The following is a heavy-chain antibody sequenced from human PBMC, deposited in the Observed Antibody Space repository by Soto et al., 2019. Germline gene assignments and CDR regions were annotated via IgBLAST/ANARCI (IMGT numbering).Heavy chain of an antibody. CDR2: IYGDNDK. CDR3: APCTLHDYGVYVPGTRYVFDS. CDR1: GFSLSNSGVG. Sequence: QITLKESGTSPVKPTQTLTVTCTFSGFSLSNSGVGVAWIRQPPGKALEWLALIYGDNDKRYSPSLKTRLTITKDISKNQVVLTMINMLPVDTALHYWAPCTLHDYGVYVPGTRYVFDSWGQGTLVTVSS. V-gene: IGHV2-5*02. J-gene: IGHJ4*02. D-gene: IGHD4-17*01.